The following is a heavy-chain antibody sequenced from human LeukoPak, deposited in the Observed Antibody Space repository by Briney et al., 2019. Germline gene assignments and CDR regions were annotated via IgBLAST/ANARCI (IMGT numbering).Heavy chain of an antibody. CDR2: VKKDESGT. J-gene: IGHJ4*02. CDR1: GFTFSNNW. V-gene: IGHV3-7*04. D-gene: IGHD3-10*01. CDR3: VRGPPYGSRSYYFDY. Sequence: GGSLRLSCAASGFTFSNNWLTWVRQAPGKGLEWVASVKKDESGTYYVDSVKGRFTISRDNAKNSLYLQMNSLRVEDTAVYYCVRGPPYGSRSYYFDYWGQGTLVTVSS.